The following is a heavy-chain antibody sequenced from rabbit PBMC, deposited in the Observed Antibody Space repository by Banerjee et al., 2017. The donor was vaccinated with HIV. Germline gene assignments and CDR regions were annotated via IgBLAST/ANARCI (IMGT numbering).Heavy chain of an antibody. Sequence: QSLGESGGDLVKPGASLTLTCTASGFSFTSNYYMCWVRQAPGKGLEWIACIDSNSGHTLSASWVNGRFIISRSTSLNTVTLQMTSLTDADTATYFCARGDVGYGGYGYAPYNGMDLWGQGTLFTVS. V-gene: IGHV1S43*01. J-gene: IGHJ6*01. CDR3: ARGDVGYGGYGYAPYNGMDL. CDR2: IDSNSGHT. CDR1: GFSFTSNYY. D-gene: IGHD6-1*01.